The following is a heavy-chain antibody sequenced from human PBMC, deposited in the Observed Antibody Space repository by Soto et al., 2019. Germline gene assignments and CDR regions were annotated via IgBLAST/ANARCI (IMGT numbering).Heavy chain of an antibody. CDR1: GGSISSPSYN. Sequence: QLRESGPGLLKPSETLSLTCNVSGGSISSPSYNWGWVRQPPGKGPEWIGTVFYSGTTQYNPSLRSRLARSGDTSKSQVSLTLTSVTAADTAVYYCTTLASGHFDSWGQGAQVTVSS. J-gene: IGHJ4*02. D-gene: IGHD2-8*02. V-gene: IGHV4-39*01. CDR3: TTLASGHFDS. CDR2: VFYSGTT.